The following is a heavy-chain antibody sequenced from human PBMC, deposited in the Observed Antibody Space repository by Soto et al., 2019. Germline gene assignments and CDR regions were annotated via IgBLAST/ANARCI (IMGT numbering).Heavy chain of an antibody. CDR1: GGXFSTYT. CDR3: ARGGWYPPDWFDP. CDR2: VSAYNGNT. J-gene: IGHJ5*02. V-gene: IGHV1-18*01. D-gene: IGHD2-15*01. Sequence: GASVKVSCKASGGXFSTYTISWVRQAPGQGLEWMGWVSAYNGNTNYAQKLQGRVTMTTDTSTSTAYMELRSLRSDDTAVYYCARGGWYPPDWFDPWGQGTLVTLSS.